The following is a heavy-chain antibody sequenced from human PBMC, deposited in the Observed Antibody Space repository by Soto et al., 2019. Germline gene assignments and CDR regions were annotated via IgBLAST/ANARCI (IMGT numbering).Heavy chain of an antibody. CDR1: GFTFSSYG. J-gene: IGHJ1*01. Sequence: GGSLRLSCAASGFTFSSYGMHWVRQAPGKGLEWVAVISYDGSNKYYADSVKGRFTISRDNSKNTLYLQMNSLRAEDTAVYYCAKDKGGGLRHWGQGTLVTVSS. V-gene: IGHV3-30*18. D-gene: IGHD3-16*01. CDR3: AKDKGGGLRH. CDR2: ISYDGSNK.